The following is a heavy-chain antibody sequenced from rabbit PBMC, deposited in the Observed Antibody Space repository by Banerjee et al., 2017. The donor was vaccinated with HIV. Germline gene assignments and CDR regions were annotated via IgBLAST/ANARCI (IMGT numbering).Heavy chain of an antibody. D-gene: IGHD4-1*01. J-gene: IGHJ4*01. CDR2: IYAGSSGST. CDR1: GIDFSSYW. V-gene: IGHV1S45*01. CDR3: ASGGWGMPYYFKL. Sequence: QEQLEESGGGLVKPGGTLTLTCKASGIDFSSYWMCWVRQAPGKGLEWNACIYAGSSGSTYYASWAKGRFTISKASSTTVTLQMTSLTDADTAAYFCASGGWGMPYYFKLWGPGTLVTVS.